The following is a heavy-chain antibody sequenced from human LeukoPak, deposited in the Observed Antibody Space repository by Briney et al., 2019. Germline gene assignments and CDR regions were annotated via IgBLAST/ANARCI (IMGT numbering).Heavy chain of an antibody. D-gene: IGHD6-19*01. CDR2: ISGSGGST. Sequence: GGSLRLSCAASGFTFSSYAMSWVRQAPGKGLEWVSAISGSGGSTYYADSVKGRFTISRDNSKNALHLQMNSLRAEDTAVYYCARWLYSSGWAIDYWGQGTLVTVSS. CDR1: GFTFSSYA. J-gene: IGHJ4*02. V-gene: IGHV3-23*01. CDR3: ARWLYSSGWAIDY.